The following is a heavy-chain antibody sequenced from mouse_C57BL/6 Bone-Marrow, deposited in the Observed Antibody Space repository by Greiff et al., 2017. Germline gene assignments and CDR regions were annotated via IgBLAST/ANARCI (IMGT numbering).Heavy chain of an antibody. Sequence: QVQLQQPGAELVKPGASVKLSCKASGYTFTSYWMHWVKQRPGQGLEWIGMIHPNSGSTNYNEKFKSKATLTVDKSSSTAYMQLSSLTSEDSAVYYCARRGYDGYYRGFFAYWGQGTLVTVSA. V-gene: IGHV1-64*01. CDR3: ARRGYDGYYRGFFAY. D-gene: IGHD2-3*01. CDR2: IHPNSGST. CDR1: GYTFTSYW. J-gene: IGHJ3*01.